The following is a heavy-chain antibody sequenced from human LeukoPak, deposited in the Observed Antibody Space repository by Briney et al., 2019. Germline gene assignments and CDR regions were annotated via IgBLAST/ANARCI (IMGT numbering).Heavy chain of an antibody. CDR3: ARRKNNWFDP. CDR1: GGSISSYY. V-gene: IGHV4-59*08. J-gene: IGHJ5*02. CDR2: IYYSGST. Sequence: SETLSLTCTVSGGSISSYYWSWIRQPPQEGLEWIGYIYYSGSTNYNPSLKSRVTISVDTSKHQFSLKLSSVTAADTAVYYCARRKNNWFDPWGQGTLVTVSS.